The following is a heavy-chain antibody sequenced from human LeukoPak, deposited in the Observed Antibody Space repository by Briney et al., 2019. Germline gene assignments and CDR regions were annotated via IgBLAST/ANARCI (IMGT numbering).Heavy chain of an antibody. Sequence: SGGSLRLSCAASGFTFSSYSMNWVRQAPGKGLEWVSFISSSGNYIYNADSVKGRFTTSRDNAKNSLYLQMNSLRAEDTAVYYCARRSCSGGSCYSDYWGQGTLVTVSS. V-gene: IGHV3-21*01. D-gene: IGHD2-15*01. CDR1: GFTFSSYS. CDR3: ARRSCSGGSCYSDY. J-gene: IGHJ4*02. CDR2: ISSSGNYI.